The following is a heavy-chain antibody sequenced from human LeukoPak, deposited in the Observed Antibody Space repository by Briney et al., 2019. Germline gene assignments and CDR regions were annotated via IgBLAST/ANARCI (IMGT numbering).Heavy chain of an antibody. V-gene: IGHV3-23*01. CDR3: AKRGVVIRVIRVGFHKEAYYFDS. Sequence: GRSLRLASAVSAITLSNYGMSCVRQAPGEGLEWVASIKDSVGRTTYADYVKGRFTISRDNHKNKLYLQMNSLRAEDKAVYFCAKRGVVIRVIRVGFHKEAYYFDSWGQGALVTVSS. D-gene: IGHD2-8*02. CDR1: AITLSNYG. CDR2: IKDSVGRT. J-gene: IGHJ4*02.